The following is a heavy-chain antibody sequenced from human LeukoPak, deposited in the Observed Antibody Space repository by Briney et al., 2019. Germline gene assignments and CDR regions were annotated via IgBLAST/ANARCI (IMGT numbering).Heavy chain of an antibody. CDR2: ISGAGDIA. J-gene: IGHJ5*02. Sequence: GGSLRLSCAASGFLFSRCALSWVRQAPGKGLEWVSSISGAGDIAHYAESVKGRFTISRDNSGNTLYVQMDSLRAEDTAVYYCAKVKSSLTLIGAWGQGTLVTVSS. V-gene: IGHV3-23*01. CDR3: AKVKSSLTLIGA. D-gene: IGHD2-8*01. CDR1: GFLFSRCA.